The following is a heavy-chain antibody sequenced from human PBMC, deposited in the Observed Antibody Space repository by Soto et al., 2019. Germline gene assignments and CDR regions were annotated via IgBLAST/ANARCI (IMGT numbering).Heavy chain of an antibody. CDR2: IHHTGST. J-gene: IGHJ4*02. CDR1: SLRGDD. V-gene: IGHV4-34*01. Sequence: SQTMSHTRGVGSLRGDDLSWRRLIPGVRLEWIGEIHHTGSTNYNPSLKGRVTISVDMSKNQLFLKLISVTAADTAVYYCARGTRSTLMRMVHFDYWGQGTLVTVSS. D-gene: IGHD1-1*01. CDR3: ARGTRSTLMRMVHFDY.